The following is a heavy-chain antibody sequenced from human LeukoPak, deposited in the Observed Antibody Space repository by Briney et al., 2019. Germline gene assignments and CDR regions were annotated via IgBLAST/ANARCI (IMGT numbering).Heavy chain of an antibody. J-gene: IGHJ4*02. CDR1: GFTFSSYN. CDR2: ISSSSSYI. V-gene: IGHV3-21*01. CDR3: ARAGALTAMVTY. Sequence: GGSLRLSCAASGFTFSSYNMNWVRQAPGKGLEWVSSISSSSSYIYYADSVKGRFTISRDNAKNSLYLQMNSLRAEDTAVYYCARAGALTAMVTYWSQGTLVTVSS. D-gene: IGHD5-18*01.